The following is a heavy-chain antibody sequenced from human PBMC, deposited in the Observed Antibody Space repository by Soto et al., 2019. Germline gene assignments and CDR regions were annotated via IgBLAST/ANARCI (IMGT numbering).Heavy chain of an antibody. V-gene: IGHV1-2*04. CDR3: ARLDPPKCYCLDV. D-gene: IGHD1-1*01. CDR1: GYTLNDNY. J-gene: IGHJ6*01. CDR2: INPKSGAT. Sequence: GAAVKPSCKASGYTLNDNYIHWGRQAPGQGLEWMGWINPKSGATYYLEKFEAWVTMTRDTSFGTVYMELNKLKFDDTAVYYCARLDPPKCYCLDVWG.